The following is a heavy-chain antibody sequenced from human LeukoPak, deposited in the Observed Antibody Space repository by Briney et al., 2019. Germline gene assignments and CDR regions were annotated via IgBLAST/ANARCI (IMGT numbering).Heavy chain of an antibody. V-gene: IGHV4-4*02. J-gene: IGHJ5*02. CDR3: ARVRAGCSSSSCYIDP. Sequence: SGTLSLTCAVSGDSISSSNWWTWVRQSPGKGLEWIGEIYHSGTTYYNPSLKSRVTISVDKSNIQFSLKLTSVTAADTAVYFCARVRAGCSSSSCYIDPWGQGTLVTVSS. D-gene: IGHD2-2*02. CDR1: GDSISSSNW. CDR2: IYHSGTT.